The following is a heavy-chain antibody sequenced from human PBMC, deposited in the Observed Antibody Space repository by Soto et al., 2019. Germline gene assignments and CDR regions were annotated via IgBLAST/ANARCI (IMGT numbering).Heavy chain of an antibody. D-gene: IGHD1-26*01. V-gene: IGHV3-48*01. J-gene: IGHJ6*03. Sequence: GGSLRLSCAASGFTFSSYSMNWVRQAPGKGLEWVSYISSSSSTIYYADSVKGRFTISRDNAKNSLYLQMNSLRAEDTAVYYCARDRWEGGDYYYYMDVWGKGTTVTVSS. CDR1: GFTFSSYS. CDR2: ISSSSSTI. CDR3: ARDRWEGGDYYYYMDV.